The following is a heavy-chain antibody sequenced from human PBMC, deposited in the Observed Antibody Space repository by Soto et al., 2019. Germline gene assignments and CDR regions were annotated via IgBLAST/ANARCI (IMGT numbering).Heavy chain of an antibody. CDR2: ISPYNGDT. Sequence: QVQLVQPGPEVKKPGASVKVSCKASGYMFTSYGITWVRQAPGQGLEWMGWISPYNGDTHYAQNFQGRVTMTTDTPTFTAHMELRSLRSDDTAVYYCARDLWSSPVGYYYGMDVWGQGTTVTVSS. D-gene: IGHD3-10*01. CDR3: ARDLWSSPVGYYYGMDV. V-gene: IGHV1-18*01. J-gene: IGHJ6*02. CDR1: GYMFTSYG.